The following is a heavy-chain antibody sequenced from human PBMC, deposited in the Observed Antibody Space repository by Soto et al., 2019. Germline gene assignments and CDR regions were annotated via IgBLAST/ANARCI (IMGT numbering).Heavy chain of an antibody. J-gene: IGHJ6*02. CDR3: ARDSPRYLDWYRNYYGMDV. D-gene: IGHD3-9*01. Sequence: ASVKVSCKASGYTFTSYGISWVRQAPGQGLEWMGWISAYNGNTNYAQKLQGRVTMTTDTSTSTAYMELRSLRSDDTAVYYCARDSPRYLDWYRNYYGMDVWGQGTTVTVSS. CDR2: ISAYNGNT. CDR1: GYTFTSYG. V-gene: IGHV1-18*01.